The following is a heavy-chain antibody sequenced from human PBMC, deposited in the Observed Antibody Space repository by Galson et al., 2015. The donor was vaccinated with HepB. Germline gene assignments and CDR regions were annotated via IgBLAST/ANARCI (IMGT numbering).Heavy chain of an antibody. Sequence: SLRLSCAASGFSSGSYAMSWVRQAPGKGLEWVSTVSGSGITTYYSDSVTGRFTISRDNSKNTVNLHMGSLRAEDTAIYYCAKDPDYDFYSGKGTTFHSWGQGTLVTVSS. V-gene: IGHV3-23*01. D-gene: IGHD3-3*01. J-gene: IGHJ4*02. CDR3: AKDPDYDFYSGKGTTFHS. CDR2: VSGSGITT. CDR1: GFSSGSYA.